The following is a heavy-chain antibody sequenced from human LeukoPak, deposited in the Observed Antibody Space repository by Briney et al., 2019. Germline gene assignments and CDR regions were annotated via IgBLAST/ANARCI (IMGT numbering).Heavy chain of an antibody. CDR2: IAYDKSNK. CDR1: GFTFSTYA. Sequence: GGSLRLSCAASGFTFSTYAMHWVRQAPGKGLEWVTFIAYDKSNKYYADSVKGRFTISRDNSKNTLYLQMNSLRVEDTAVYYCARDLGSGSFGFDIWGQGTMVTVSS. J-gene: IGHJ3*02. CDR3: ARDLGSGSFGFDI. D-gene: IGHD3-10*01. V-gene: IGHV3-30*04.